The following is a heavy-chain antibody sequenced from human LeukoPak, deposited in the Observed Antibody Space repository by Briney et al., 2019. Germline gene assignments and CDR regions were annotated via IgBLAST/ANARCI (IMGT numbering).Heavy chain of an antibody. J-gene: IGHJ4*02. Sequence: ASVKVSCKTSVYTFTAYHMHWVRQAPGEGLEWMGWINPNNGGTHYAQKFQGGVTLTRDTSISTAYMELSRLRSDDTAAYYCAPGESIAAAAPLYYFDYWGQGTLVTVSS. CDR3: APGESIAAAAPLYYFDY. V-gene: IGHV1-2*02. CDR2: INPNNGGT. CDR1: VYTFTAYH. D-gene: IGHD6-13*01.